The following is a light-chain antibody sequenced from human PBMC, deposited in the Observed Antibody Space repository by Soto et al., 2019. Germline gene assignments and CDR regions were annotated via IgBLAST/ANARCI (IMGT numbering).Light chain of an antibody. Sequence: QSVLTQPASVPGSLGQSITISCTGTTRDIAGYNYTSWYQQLPGKAPKLMIYQVTIRPSGISNRFSGSKSGNTASLTISGLQAEDEADYYCTSFSSSTSLYVFGTGTKVTVL. CDR3: TSFSSSTSLYV. CDR2: QVT. V-gene: IGLV2-14*01. J-gene: IGLJ1*01. CDR1: TRDIAGYNY.